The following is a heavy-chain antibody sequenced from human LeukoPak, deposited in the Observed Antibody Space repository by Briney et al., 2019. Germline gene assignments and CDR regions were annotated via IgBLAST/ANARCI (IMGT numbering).Heavy chain of an antibody. CDR2: ISSSSSYI. Sequence: RGSLRLSCAASGFTFSSYSMNWVRQAPGKGLEWVSSISSSSSYIYYADSVKGRFTISRDNAKNSLYLQMNSLRAEDTAVYYCARDLMVRGVIIYDAFDIWGQGTMVTVSS. D-gene: IGHD3-10*01. CDR3: ARDLMVRGVIIYDAFDI. V-gene: IGHV3-21*01. CDR1: GFTFSSYS. J-gene: IGHJ3*02.